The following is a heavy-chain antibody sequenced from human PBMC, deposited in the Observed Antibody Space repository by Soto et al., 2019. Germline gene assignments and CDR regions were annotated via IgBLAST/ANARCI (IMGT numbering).Heavy chain of an antibody. V-gene: IGHV1-2*04. J-gene: IGHJ6*02. CDR2: INPNSGGT. Sequence: ASVKVSCKASGYTFTGYYMHWVRQAPGQGLEWMGWINPNSGGTNYAQKFQGWVTMTRDTSISTAYMELSRLRSDDTAVYYCARDFGEQTYCGGDCSSDYGMDVWGQGTTVTVSS. CDR3: ARDFGEQTYCGGDCSSDYGMDV. CDR1: GYTFTGYY. D-gene: IGHD2-21*02.